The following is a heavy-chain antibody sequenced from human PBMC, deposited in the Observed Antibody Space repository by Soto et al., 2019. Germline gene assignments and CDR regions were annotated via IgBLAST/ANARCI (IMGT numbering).Heavy chain of an antibody. D-gene: IGHD6-13*01. V-gene: IGHV3-30*18. CDR2: ISYDGSNK. CDR3: AKGKSIAAARVPRAPYYYYYGMDV. J-gene: IGHJ6*02. Sequence: GGSLRLSCAASGFTFSSYGMHWVRQATGKGLEWVAVISYDGSNKYYADSVKGRFTISRDNSKNTLYLQMNSLRAEDTAVYYCAKGKSIAAARVPRAPYYYYYGMDVWGQGTTVTVSS. CDR1: GFTFSSYG.